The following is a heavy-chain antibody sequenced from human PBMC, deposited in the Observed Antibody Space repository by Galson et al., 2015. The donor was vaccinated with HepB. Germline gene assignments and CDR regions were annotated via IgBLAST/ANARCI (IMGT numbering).Heavy chain of an antibody. J-gene: IGHJ4*02. Sequence: SLRLSCAASGFTFSNYAMSWVRQAPGKGLEWVSTISGSGDSTYYADSVKGRFTISRDNSKNTLYLQMNSLRAEDTAAYYCANRYSGSYYPGYWGQGTLVTVSS. CDR3: ANRYSGSYYPGY. CDR1: GFTFSNYA. D-gene: IGHD1-26*01. V-gene: IGHV3-23*01. CDR2: ISGSGDST.